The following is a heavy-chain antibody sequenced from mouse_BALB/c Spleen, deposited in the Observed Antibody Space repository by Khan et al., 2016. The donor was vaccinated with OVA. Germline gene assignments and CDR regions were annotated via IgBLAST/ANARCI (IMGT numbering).Heavy chain of an antibody. J-gene: IGHJ2*01. Sequence: VQLQQPGAELVKSGATVKLSCTASGLNFKDTYMHWLKQRPEQGLEWIGRIDPTNGHTKYDQKFKDKATLTADKSSNTAYLQLSSLTSEDTAVYCCARMARKWGQGTTLTVSS. CDR3: ARMARK. V-gene: IGHV14-3*02. CDR2: IDPTNGHT. CDR1: GLNFKDTY.